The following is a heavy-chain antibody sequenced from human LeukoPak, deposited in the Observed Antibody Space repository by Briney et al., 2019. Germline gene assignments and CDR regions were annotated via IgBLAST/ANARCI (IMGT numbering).Heavy chain of an antibody. Sequence: PGGSLRLSCAASGFTFSTYWMNWVRQAPGKGLEWVANIKHDGSEKYYVDSVEGRFTISRDNTKKSLYLQMNSLRAEDTAVYYCARAPQDSGDRHWGQGTLVTVSS. V-gene: IGHV3-7*03. CDR3: ARAPQDSGDRH. D-gene: IGHD4-17*01. CDR1: GFTFSTYW. CDR2: IKHDGSEK. J-gene: IGHJ4*02.